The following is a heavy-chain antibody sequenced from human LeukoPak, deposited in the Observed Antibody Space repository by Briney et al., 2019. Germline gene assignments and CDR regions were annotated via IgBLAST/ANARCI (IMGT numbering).Heavy chain of an antibody. Sequence: SETLSLTCTVSDGSISGYYWSWIRQPPGKGLEWIGEVNHGETTNYNPSLKSRVTISVDTSKNQFSLKLSSVTAADTAVYYCARFRRDGYNYYWGQGTLVTVSS. CDR3: ARFRRDGYNYY. D-gene: IGHD5-24*01. CDR1: DGSISGYY. J-gene: IGHJ4*02. CDR2: VNHGETT. V-gene: IGHV4-34*01.